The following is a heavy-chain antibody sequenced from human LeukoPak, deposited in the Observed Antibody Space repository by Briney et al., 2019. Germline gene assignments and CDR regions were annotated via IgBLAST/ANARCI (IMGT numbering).Heavy chain of an antibody. CDR3: ARVRSSGYYWGAFDI. CDR2: IYTSGST. Sequence: SETLSLTCSVSGGSVSSYYWSWIRQSPGKGLEWIGRIYTSGSTNYNPSLKSRVTMSVDTSKNQFSLKLSSVTAADTAVYYCARVRSSGYYWGAFDIWGQGTMVTVSS. D-gene: IGHD3-22*01. J-gene: IGHJ3*02. V-gene: IGHV4-4*07. CDR1: GGSVSSYY.